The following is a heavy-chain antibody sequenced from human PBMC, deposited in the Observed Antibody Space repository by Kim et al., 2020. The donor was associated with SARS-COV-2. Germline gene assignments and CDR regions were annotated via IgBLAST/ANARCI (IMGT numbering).Heavy chain of an antibody. V-gene: IGHV3-7*01. J-gene: IGHJ1*01. CDR3: RISGV. D-gene: IGHD3-3*01. CDR1: GLASSTYG. Sequence: GGSLRLSCVESGLASSTYGLTWIRQAPGKGLEWVSDIKRDGSEKYDESSMRRRITISRDNTNSAVSQQIRIRRSEAAADYYCRISGVWDQGSLDTV. CDR2: IKRDGSEK.